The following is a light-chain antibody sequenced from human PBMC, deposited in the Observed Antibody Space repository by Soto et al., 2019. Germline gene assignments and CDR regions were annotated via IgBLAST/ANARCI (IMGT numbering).Light chain of an antibody. V-gene: IGLV2-23*01. Sequence: QSALTQPASVSGSPGQSITISCTGTSSDVGSYNLVSWYQQHPGKAPKLMIYEGSKRPSGVSNRFSGSKSGNTASLTISGLQAEDEVDYYCCSYAGSYVFGTGTKVTVL. CDR2: EGS. CDR1: SSDVGSYNL. CDR3: CSYAGSYV. J-gene: IGLJ1*01.